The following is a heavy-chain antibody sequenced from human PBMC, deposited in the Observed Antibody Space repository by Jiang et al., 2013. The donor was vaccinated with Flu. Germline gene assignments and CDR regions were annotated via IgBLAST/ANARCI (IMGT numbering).Heavy chain of an antibody. J-gene: IGHJ4*02. CDR2: ISGSGGST. Sequence: LVQPGGSLRLSCAASGFTFSSYAMSWVRQAPGKGLEWVSAISGSGGSTYYADSVKGRFTISRDNSKNTLYLQMNSLRAEDTAVYYCATFQLEGAYGSGSYFDYWGQGTLVTVSS. V-gene: IGHV3-23*01. D-gene: IGHD3-10*01. CDR3: ATFQLEGAYGSGSYFDY. CDR1: GFTFSSYA.